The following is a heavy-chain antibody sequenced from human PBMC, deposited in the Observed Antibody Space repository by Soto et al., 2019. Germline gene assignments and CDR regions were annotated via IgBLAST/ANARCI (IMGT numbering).Heavy chain of an antibody. D-gene: IGHD6-19*01. CDR1: GLTFSTYG. CDR3: ARGLQGSSGWPNGFAP. V-gene: IGHV3-33*01. J-gene: IGHJ5*02. Sequence: QVQLVESGGGVVQPGRSLRLSCAASGLTFSTYGMHWVRQAPGKGLEWVAVIWYDGSNKYYADSVKGRFTISRDNAKNTLYLQMHSRRAEDRAVYYWARGLQGSSGWPNGFAPWGQGTLVTVSS. CDR2: IWYDGSNK.